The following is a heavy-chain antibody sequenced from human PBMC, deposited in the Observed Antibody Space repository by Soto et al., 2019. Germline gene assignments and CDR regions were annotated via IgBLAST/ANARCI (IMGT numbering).Heavy chain of an antibody. CDR1: GGSFGGYY. V-gene: IGHV4-34*01. D-gene: IGHD3-9*01. CDR2: INHSGST. J-gene: IGHJ4*02. Sequence: SETLSLSCTVYGGSFGGYYWSRIRQPPGKGLEWIGEINHSGSTNYNPSLKSRVTISVDTSKNQFSLKLSSVTAADTAVYYCARGHILTGYLARNFDYWGQGTLVTVSS. CDR3: ARGHILTGYLARNFDY.